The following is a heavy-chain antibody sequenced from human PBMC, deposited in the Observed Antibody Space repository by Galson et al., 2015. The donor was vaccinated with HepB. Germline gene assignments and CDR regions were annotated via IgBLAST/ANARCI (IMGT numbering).Heavy chain of an antibody. Sequence: SLRLSCAASGFTFSSYAMSWVRQAPRKGLEWVSTISGSGGSTYYADSVKGRFTISRDNSKNTLYLQMNSLRAEDTAVYYCAKAGAGGYYYYGMDAWGQGTTVTVSS. CDR2: ISGSGGST. J-gene: IGHJ6*02. CDR1: GFTFSSYA. V-gene: IGHV3-23*01. D-gene: IGHD3-16*01. CDR3: AKAGAGGYYYYGMDA.